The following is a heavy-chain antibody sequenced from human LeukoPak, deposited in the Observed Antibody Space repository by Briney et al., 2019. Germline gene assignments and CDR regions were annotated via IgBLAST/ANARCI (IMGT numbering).Heavy chain of an antibody. Sequence: PSETLSLTCTVSGGSISSGGYYWSWIRQPPGKGLEWIGYIYHSGSTYYNPSLKSRVTISVDRSKNQFSLKLSSVTAADTAVYYCARDLSSSWLDYWGQGTLVTVSS. J-gene: IGHJ4*02. D-gene: IGHD6-13*01. CDR2: IYHSGST. CDR3: ARDLSSSWLDY. CDR1: GGSISSGGYY. V-gene: IGHV4-30-2*01.